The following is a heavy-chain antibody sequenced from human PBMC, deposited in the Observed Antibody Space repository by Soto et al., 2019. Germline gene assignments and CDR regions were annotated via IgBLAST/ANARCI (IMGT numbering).Heavy chain of an antibody. CDR1: GYSISSGYY. V-gene: IGHV4-38-2*01. CDR2: IYHSGST. J-gene: IGHJ4*02. Sequence: LSLTCAVSGYSISSGYYWGWIRQPPGKGLEWIGSIYHSGSTYYNPSLKSRVTISVDTSKNQFSLKLSSVTAADTAVYYCARTRIEGHSDYWGQGTLVTVSS. CDR3: ARTRIEGHSDY.